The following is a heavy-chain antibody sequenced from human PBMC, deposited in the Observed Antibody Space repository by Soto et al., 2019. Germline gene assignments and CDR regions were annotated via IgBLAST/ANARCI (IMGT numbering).Heavy chain of an antibody. Sequence: EVQLVESGGGLVQPGGSLRLSCAASGFTFSSYWMHWVRQAPGKGLVWVSRINSDGSSTSYADSVKGRFTISRDNAKNTLYLQTNSLRAEDTAVYYCARERRTARPIGWFDPWGQGTLVTVSS. D-gene: IGHD6-6*01. CDR2: INSDGSST. V-gene: IGHV3-74*01. CDR1: GFTFSSYW. CDR3: ARERRTARPIGWFDP. J-gene: IGHJ5*02.